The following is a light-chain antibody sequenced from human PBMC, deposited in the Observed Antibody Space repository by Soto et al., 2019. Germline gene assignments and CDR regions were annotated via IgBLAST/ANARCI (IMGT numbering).Light chain of an antibody. CDR3: LQYGSPLFT. CDR2: GAS. Sequence: EIVLTQSPGTLSLSPGERATLSCRASQSVSSSYLAWYQQKPGQAPRLISYGASSMATGIPDRFSGRRSGTDFTLTISRLEPEDSAGYYCLQYGSPLFTVGPGTKLDIK. CDR1: QSVSSSY. V-gene: IGKV3-20*01. J-gene: IGKJ3*01.